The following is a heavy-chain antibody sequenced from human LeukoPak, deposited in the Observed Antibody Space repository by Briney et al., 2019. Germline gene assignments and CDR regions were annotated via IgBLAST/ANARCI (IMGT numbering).Heavy chain of an antibody. CDR2: IYYSGST. CDR1: GGSISSGGYY. V-gene: IGHV4-31*03. CDR3: ARDGRSGSYYDFWSGYYTGPNYYMDV. Sequence: PSQTLSLTCTVSGGSISSGGYYWSWIRQHPGKGVEWIGYIYYSGSTYYNPSLKSRVTISVDTSKNQFSLKLSSVTAADTAVYYCARDGRSGSYYDFWSGYYTGPNYYMDVWGKGTTVTVSS. D-gene: IGHD3-3*01. J-gene: IGHJ6*03.